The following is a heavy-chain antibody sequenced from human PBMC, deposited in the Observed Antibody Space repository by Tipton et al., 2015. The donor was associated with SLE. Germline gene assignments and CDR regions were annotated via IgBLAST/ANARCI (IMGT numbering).Heavy chain of an antibody. CDR1: GGSFGGYY. Sequence: TLFLTCSIYGGSFGGYYWSWIRPPPGKGLEWIGEINHGGSTNYNPSLKSRVTISVDTSKNQFSLKLSSVTAADTAVYYCAQAHLWGSYRYASDIWGQGTMVTVSS. D-gene: IGHD3-16*02. J-gene: IGHJ3*02. CDR2: INHGGST. CDR3: AQAHLWGSYRYASDI. V-gene: IGHV4-34*01.